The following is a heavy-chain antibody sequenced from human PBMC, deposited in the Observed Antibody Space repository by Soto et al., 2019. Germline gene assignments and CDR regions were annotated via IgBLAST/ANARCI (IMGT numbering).Heavy chain of an antibody. V-gene: IGHV3-33*01. CDR1: GFTFSSYG. Sequence: PGGSLRLSCAASGFTFSSYGMHWVRQAPGKGLEWVAVIWYDGSNKYYADSVKGRFTISRDNSKNTLYLQMNSLRAEDTAVYYCASGSVDTAMGYYYGMDVWGQGTTVTVSS. CDR2: IWYDGSNK. J-gene: IGHJ6*02. D-gene: IGHD5-18*01. CDR3: ASGSVDTAMGYYYGMDV.